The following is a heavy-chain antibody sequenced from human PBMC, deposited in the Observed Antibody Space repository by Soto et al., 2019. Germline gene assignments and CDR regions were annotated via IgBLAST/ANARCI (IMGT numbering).Heavy chain of an antibody. CDR1: GFIFNRFA. V-gene: IGHV3-30-3*01. CDR2: VSYDGSNQ. Sequence: QVQLVESGGGVVQPGRSLRLSCAGSGFIFNRFAMHWVRQAPGRGLQWVAVVSYDGSNQYYADSVKGRFSISKDNSREMLFLQMNSLRSEDTGLYFCARDTGHGLAVWGQGTTVTVSS. CDR3: ARDTGHGLAV. J-gene: IGHJ6*02. D-gene: IGHD4-17*01.